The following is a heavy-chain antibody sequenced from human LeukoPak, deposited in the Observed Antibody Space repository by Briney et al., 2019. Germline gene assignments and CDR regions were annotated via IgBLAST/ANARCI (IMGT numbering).Heavy chain of an antibody. CDR1: GGTFSSYA. Sequence: ASVKVSCKASGGTFSSYAISWVRQAPGQGLEWMGGIIPIFGTANYAQKFQGRVTITADESTSTAYMELSSLRSEDTAVYYCVREGAGLGAFDIWGQGTMVTVSS. CDR2: IIPIFGTA. V-gene: IGHV1-69*13. J-gene: IGHJ3*02. D-gene: IGHD4/OR15-4a*01. CDR3: VREGAGLGAFDI.